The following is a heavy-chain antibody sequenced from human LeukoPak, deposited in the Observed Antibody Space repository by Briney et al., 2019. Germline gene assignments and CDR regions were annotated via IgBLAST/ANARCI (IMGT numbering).Heavy chain of an antibody. Sequence: ASVKVSCKASGYTFTSYYMHWVRQAPGQGLEWMGIVNPSDGSTSYAQKFQGRVTMTRDMSTSTVYMELSSLRSEDTAVYYCASLYSSSYWFDPWGQGTLVTVSS. D-gene: IGHD6-6*01. V-gene: IGHV1-46*01. CDR3: ASLYSSSYWFDP. CDR2: VNPSDGST. CDR1: GYTFTSYY. J-gene: IGHJ5*02.